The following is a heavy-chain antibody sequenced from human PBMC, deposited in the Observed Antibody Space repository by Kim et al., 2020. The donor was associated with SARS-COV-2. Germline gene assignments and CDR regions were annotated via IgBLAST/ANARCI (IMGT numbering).Heavy chain of an antibody. Sequence: ANYAQKFQGRVTITADKSTSTAYMELSSLRSEDTAVYYCARGIAVAGTGGWGQGTLVTVSS. V-gene: IGHV1-69*04. CDR3: ARGIAVAGTGG. D-gene: IGHD6-19*01. CDR2: A. J-gene: IGHJ4*02.